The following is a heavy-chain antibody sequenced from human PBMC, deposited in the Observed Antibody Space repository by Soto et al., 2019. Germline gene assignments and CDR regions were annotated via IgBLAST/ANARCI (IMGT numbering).Heavy chain of an antibody. J-gene: IGHJ3*02. V-gene: IGHV1-2*04. D-gene: IGHD3-22*01. CDR2: INPNSGGT. CDR3: ARGWGYYDSSGSIRPSAFDI. Sequence: ASVKVSCKASGYPFTGYYMHWVRQAPGQGLEWMGWINPNSGGTNYAQKFQGWVTMTRDTSISTAYMELSRLRSDDTAVYYCARGWGYYDSSGSIRPSAFDIWGQGTMVTVSS. CDR1: GYPFTGYY.